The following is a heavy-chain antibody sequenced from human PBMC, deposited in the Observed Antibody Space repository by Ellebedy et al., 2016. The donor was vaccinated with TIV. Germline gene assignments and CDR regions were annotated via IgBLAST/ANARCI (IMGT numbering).Heavy chain of an antibody. CDR1: GGSIRSYY. CDR2: IYYSGST. Sequence: SETLSLXXTVSGGSIRSYYWSWIRQPPGKGLEWIGYIYYSGSTNYNPSLKSRVTISVDTSKNQFSLKLSSVTAADTAVYYCAKGSWFDPWGQGTLVTVSS. CDR3: AKGSWFDP. J-gene: IGHJ5*02. V-gene: IGHV4-59*01.